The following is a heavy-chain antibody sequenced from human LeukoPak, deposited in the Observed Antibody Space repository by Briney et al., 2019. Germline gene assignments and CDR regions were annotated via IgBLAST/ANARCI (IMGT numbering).Heavy chain of an antibody. Sequence: SETLSLTCAVYGGSFSGYYWSWIRQPPGKGLEWIGEINHSGGTNYNPSLKSRVTISVDTSKNQFSLKLSSVTAADTAVYYCARGAHSSSWKPVGYYYYYYGMDVWGQGTTVTVSS. CDR3: ARGAHSSSWKPVGYYYYYYGMDV. J-gene: IGHJ6*02. D-gene: IGHD6-13*01. CDR1: GGSFSGYY. V-gene: IGHV4-34*01. CDR2: INHSGGT.